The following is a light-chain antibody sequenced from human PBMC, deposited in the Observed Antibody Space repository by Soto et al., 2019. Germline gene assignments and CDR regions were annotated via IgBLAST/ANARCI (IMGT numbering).Light chain of an antibody. CDR3: SSYTSSSTPNV. CDR2: EVS. V-gene: IGLV2-14*01. J-gene: IGLJ1*01. Sequence: QSVLTQPRSVSGSPGQSVTISCTGTGNDVGAYNYVSWYQQHPGKAPKLMIYEVSNRPSGVSNRFSGSKSGNTASLTISGLQAEDDAEYYCSSYTSSSTPNVFGTGTKLTV. CDR1: GNDVGAYNY.